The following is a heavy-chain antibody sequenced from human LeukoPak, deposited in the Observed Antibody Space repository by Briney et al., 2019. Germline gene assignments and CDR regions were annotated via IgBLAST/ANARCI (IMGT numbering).Heavy chain of an antibody. J-gene: IGHJ4*02. Sequence: GGSLRLSCAASGFTFSSYSMNWVRQAPGKGLEWVSYISSGSGSIYYADSVKGRFTISRDNAKNSVFLQMNSLRAEDTAVYYCARDGYWGQGTLVTVSS. CDR2: ISSGSGSI. CDR3: ARDGY. CDR1: GFTFSSYS. V-gene: IGHV3-48*04.